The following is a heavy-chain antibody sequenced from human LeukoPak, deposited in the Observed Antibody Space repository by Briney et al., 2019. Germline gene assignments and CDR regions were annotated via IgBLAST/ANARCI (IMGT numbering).Heavy chain of an antibody. CDR3: ARDGADYGDYADYFGY. Sequence: GGSLRLSCAASGLTFSSYWMSWVRQAPGKGLEWVANIKQDGSEKYYVDSVKGRFTISRDNAKNSLYLQMNSLRAEDTAVYYCARDGADYGDYADYFGYWGQGTLVTVSS. CDR1: GLTFSSYW. CDR2: IKQDGSEK. J-gene: IGHJ4*02. D-gene: IGHD4-17*01. V-gene: IGHV3-7*03.